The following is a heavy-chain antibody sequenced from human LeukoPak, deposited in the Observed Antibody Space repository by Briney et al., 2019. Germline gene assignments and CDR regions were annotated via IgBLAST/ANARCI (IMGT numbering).Heavy chain of an antibody. CDR1: GFTFSSYG. CDR3: AKEGYNWNYSFDY. J-gene: IGHJ4*02. V-gene: IGHV3-23*01. D-gene: IGHD1-7*01. Sequence: GGSLRLSCAASGFTFSSYGMSWVRQAPGKGLEWVSAISGSGGSAYYADSVKGRFTISRDNSKNSLYLQMNSLRAEDTALYYCAKEGYNWNYSFDYWGQGTLVTVSS. CDR2: ISGSGGSA.